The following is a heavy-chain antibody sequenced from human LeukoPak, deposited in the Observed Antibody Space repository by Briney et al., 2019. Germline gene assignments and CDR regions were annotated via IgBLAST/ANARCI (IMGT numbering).Heavy chain of an antibody. CDR3: AKGAQLWLRGRIY. CDR1: GGSISSGSYY. Sequence: PSETLSLTCTVSGGSISSGSYYWSWIRQPAGKGLEWIGRIYTSGSTNYNPSLKSRVTISVDTSKNQFSLKLSSVTAADTAVYYCAKGAQLWLRGRIYWGQGTLVTVSS. CDR2: IYTSGST. D-gene: IGHD5-18*01. J-gene: IGHJ4*02. V-gene: IGHV4-61*02.